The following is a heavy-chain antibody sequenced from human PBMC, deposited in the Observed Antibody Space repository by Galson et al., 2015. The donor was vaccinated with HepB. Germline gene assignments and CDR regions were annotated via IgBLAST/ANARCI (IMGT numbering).Heavy chain of an antibody. CDR2: INPGNGNT. V-gene: IGHV1-3*01. J-gene: IGHJ4*02. D-gene: IGHD3-22*01. CDR1: GYTFSNYA. CDR3: ARPVSSGYYYNHFDS. Sequence: SVKVSCKASGYTFSNYALHWVRQAPGQSLELLHSINPGNGNTKYSPKFRGRVTITRDTSATTAYMELSSLTSEDTAVYYCARPVSSGYYYNHFDSWGQGTLVTVSS.